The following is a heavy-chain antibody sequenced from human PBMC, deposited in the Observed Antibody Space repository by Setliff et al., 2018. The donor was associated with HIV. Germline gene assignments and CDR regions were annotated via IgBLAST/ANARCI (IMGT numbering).Heavy chain of an antibody. Sequence: SETLSLTCAVSTYSISSGYYWGWIRQPPGKGLEWIGSIYHSGSTYYNPSLKSRVTISVDTSKSQFSLKLGSVTAADTAVYYCARHGGITGTTDAFDIWGQGTMVTVS. CDR3: ARHGGITGTTDAFDI. CDR1: TYSISSGYY. V-gene: IGHV4-38-2*01. D-gene: IGHD1-7*01. CDR2: IYHSGST. J-gene: IGHJ3*02.